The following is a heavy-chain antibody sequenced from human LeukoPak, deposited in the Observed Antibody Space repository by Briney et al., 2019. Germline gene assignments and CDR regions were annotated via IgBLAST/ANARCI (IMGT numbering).Heavy chain of an antibody. CDR1: GYTFTDYY. D-gene: IGHD2-15*01. Sequence: ASVKVSCKASGYTFTDYYVHWVRQAPGQGLEWLGWINPNSGGANYAQKFQGRVTMTRDTATRTAYMDLSRLRSDDTAVDYCARDQLVRAVVDGVVAASTRYYAMDVWGQGTTVTVSS. V-gene: IGHV1-2*02. CDR3: ARDQLVRAVVDGVVAASTRYYAMDV. J-gene: IGHJ6*02. CDR2: INPNSGGA.